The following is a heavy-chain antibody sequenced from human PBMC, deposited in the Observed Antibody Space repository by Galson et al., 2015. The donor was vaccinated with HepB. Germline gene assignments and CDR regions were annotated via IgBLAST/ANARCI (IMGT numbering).Heavy chain of an antibody. CDR2: INPSGGST. Sequence: SVKVSCKASGYTFTSYYMHWVRQAPGQGLEWMGIINPSGGSTSYAQKFQGRVTMTRDTSTSTVYMELSSLRSEDTAVYHCASGLTGDGMDVWGQGTTVTVSS. V-gene: IGHV1-46*01. CDR1: GYTFTSYY. J-gene: IGHJ6*02. D-gene: IGHD1-20*01. CDR3: ASGLTGDGMDV.